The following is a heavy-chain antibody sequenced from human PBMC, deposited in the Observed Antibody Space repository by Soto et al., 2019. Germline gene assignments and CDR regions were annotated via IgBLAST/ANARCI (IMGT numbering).Heavy chain of an antibody. CDR3: ARHEQGDVYYLCPYYFDS. CDR2: IYPGDSDT. Sequence: GESLKISCKASGYSFSSYWITWVLQMPGKGLECMGIIYPGDSDTKYSPSFQGQVTISADYSISTAYLQWSSRKASDTAMYYCARHEQGDVYYLCPYYFDSWGQGTLVTVSS. CDR1: GYSFSSYW. V-gene: IGHV5-51*01. J-gene: IGHJ4*02. D-gene: IGHD1-26*01.